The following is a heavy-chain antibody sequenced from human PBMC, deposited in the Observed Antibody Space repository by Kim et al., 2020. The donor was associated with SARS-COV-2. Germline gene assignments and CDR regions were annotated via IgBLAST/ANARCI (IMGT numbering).Heavy chain of an antibody. CDR2: INGDGPRS. V-gene: IGHV3-74*01. J-gene: IGHJ3*01. CDR1: GFTFKNYW. CDR3: ARARCSLISCLGFDPFD. Sequence: GGSLRLSCVASGFTFKNYWMYWVRQVPGKGLVWVSRINGDGPRSDNADSVRGRFTIARDNAKNTVFLQMNSLTEDDTAVYYCARARCSLISCLGFDPFD. D-gene: IGHD3-10*01.